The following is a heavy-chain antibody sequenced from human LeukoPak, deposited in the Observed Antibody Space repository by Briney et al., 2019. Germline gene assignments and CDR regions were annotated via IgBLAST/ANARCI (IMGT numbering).Heavy chain of an antibody. CDR2: MHYSGST. D-gene: IGHD3-22*01. CDR3: ARGGGYYESSGFFVS. J-gene: IGHJ5*01. CDR1: GGSISSGGYY. Sequence: SETLSLTCTVSGGSISSGGYYWSWIRQHPGKGLEWIGYMHYSGSTNYHPSFKSRVTMSVDTSKTQFSLKLSSVTAADTAIYYCARGGGYYESSGFFVSWGQGALVTVSS. V-gene: IGHV4-61*08.